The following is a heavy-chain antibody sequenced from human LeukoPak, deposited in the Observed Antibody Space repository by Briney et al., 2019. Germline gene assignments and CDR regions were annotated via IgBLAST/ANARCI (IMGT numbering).Heavy chain of an antibody. D-gene: IGHD3-10*01. CDR1: GGSISSYY. J-gene: IGHJ4*02. CDR2: IYYSGST. CDR3: ARNITMVDSYSFDY. Sequence: SETLSLTCTVSGGSISSYYWSWLRQPPGKGLEWIGYIYYSGSTNYNPSLKSRVTISVDTSRNQFSLRLSSVTAADTAVYYCARNITMVDSYSFDYWGQGTLVTVSS. V-gene: IGHV4-59*08.